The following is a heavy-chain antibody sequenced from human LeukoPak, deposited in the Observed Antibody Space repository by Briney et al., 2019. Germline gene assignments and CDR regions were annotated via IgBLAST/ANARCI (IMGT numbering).Heavy chain of an antibody. CDR2: IYYSGST. J-gene: IGHJ4*02. CDR3: ARITRPFYYDILTGYGPFGY. V-gene: IGHV4-39*01. D-gene: IGHD3-9*01. CDR1: GGSISSSSYY. Sequence: ASETLSLTCTVSGGSISSSSYYWGWIRQPPGKGLEWIGSIYYSGSTYYNPSLKSRVTISVDTSKNQFSLKLSSVTAADTAVYYCARITRPFYYDILTGYGPFGYWGQGTLVTVSS.